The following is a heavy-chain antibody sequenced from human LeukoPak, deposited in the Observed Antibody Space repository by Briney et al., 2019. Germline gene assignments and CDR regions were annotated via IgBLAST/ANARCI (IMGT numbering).Heavy chain of an antibody. J-gene: IGHJ4*02. D-gene: IGHD3-22*01. CDR3: ARGPYYYDSSGYRTYYFDY. V-gene: IGHV1-69*05. CDR1: GGTFSSYA. Sequence: GSSVKVSCKASGGTFSSYAISWVRQAPGQGLEWMGGIIPIVGTANYAQKFQGRVTITTDESTSTAYMELSSLRSEDTAVYYCARGPYYYDSSGYRTYYFDYWGQGTLVTVSS. CDR2: IIPIVGTA.